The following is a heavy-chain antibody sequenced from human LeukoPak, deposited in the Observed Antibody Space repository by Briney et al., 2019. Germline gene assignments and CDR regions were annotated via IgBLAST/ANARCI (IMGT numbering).Heavy chain of an antibody. CDR1: GGTITTFS. J-gene: IGHJ3*02. CDR2: IIPILGTA. V-gene: IGHV1-69*08. CDR3: ARVPYYYGDYSQAFDM. Sequence: ASVKVSCKASGGTITTFSISWVRQAPGQGLEWMGRIIPILGTANYAQTFQGRVTITADKSTSTAYMELSSLRSEDTAVYYCARVPYYYGDYSQAFDMWGQGTMVTVSS. D-gene: IGHD4-17*01.